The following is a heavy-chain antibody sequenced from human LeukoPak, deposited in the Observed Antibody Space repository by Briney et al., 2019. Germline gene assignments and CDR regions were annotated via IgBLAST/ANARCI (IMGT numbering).Heavy chain of an antibody. CDR3: ARIRRQWLIDY. CDR2: INHSGST. CDR1: GGSFSGYY. V-gene: IGHV4-34*01. J-gene: IGHJ4*02. Sequence: SETLSLTCAVYGGSFSGYYWSWIRQPPGKGLEWIGEINHSGSTNYNPSLKSRVTISVDTSKNQFSLKLSSVTAADTAVYYCARIRRQWLIDYWGQGTLVTISS. D-gene: IGHD6-19*01.